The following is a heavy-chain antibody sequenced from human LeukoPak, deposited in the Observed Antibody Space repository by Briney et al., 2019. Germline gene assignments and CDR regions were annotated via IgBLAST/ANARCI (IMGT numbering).Heavy chain of an antibody. CDR2: IISRTHGRTT. CDR3: ARAPYITYVTLDF. J-gene: IGHJ4*02. Sequence: SLRLSCTASEFTFGDYTISWLRQAPGKGLECISFIISRTHGRTTEYAASVKGRFTISRDDSKSIAYLQINSRSTDEKPLYHCARAPYITYVTLDFWGQGTLPTLYS. V-gene: IGHV3-49*03. D-gene: IGHD4-11*01. CDR1: EFTFGDYT.